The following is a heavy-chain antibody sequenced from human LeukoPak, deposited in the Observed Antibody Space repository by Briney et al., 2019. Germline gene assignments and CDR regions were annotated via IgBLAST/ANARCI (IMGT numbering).Heavy chain of an antibody. V-gene: IGHV4-34*01. D-gene: IGHD3-22*01. CDR2: INHSGST. CDR3: ARRRYYYDSSGED. J-gene: IGHJ4*02. Sequence: PSETLSLTCAVYGGSFSGYYWSWIRQPPGKGLEWIGEINHSGSTNYNPPLKSRVTISVDTSKNQFSLKLSSVTAADTAVYYCARRRYYYDSSGEDWGQGTLVTVSS. CDR1: GGSFSGYY.